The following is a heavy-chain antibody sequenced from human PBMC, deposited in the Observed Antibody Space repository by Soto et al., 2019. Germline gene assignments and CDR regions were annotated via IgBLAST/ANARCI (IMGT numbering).Heavy chain of an antibody. J-gene: IGHJ4*02. CDR2: ISWNSGNL. Sequence: EVQLVESGGGLVQPGRSLRLSCAASGFTFDDYAMHWVRQPPRKGLEWVSSISWNSGNLGYADSVKGRFTISRDNAKNSLYLQMNSLRGEDTALYYCAKGASTTVFAFNDYWGQGTLVTVSS. D-gene: IGHD4-17*01. CDR3: AKGASTTVFAFNDY. CDR1: GFTFDDYA. V-gene: IGHV3-9*01.